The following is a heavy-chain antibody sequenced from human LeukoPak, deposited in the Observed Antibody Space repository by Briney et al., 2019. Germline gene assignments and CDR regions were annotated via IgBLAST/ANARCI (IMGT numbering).Heavy chain of an antibody. D-gene: IGHD3-16*01. CDR1: GFTFDNYA. CDR3: ARDAGGLNAFDI. Sequence: PGGSLRLSCAASGFTFDNYAMHWVRQAPGKGLEWVAVISYDTSNKYYADSVKGRFTISRDNSKNTLYLQMNNLRAEDTAVYYCARDAGGLNAFDIWGQGTMVTVSS. J-gene: IGHJ3*02. V-gene: IGHV3-30*14. CDR2: ISYDTSNK.